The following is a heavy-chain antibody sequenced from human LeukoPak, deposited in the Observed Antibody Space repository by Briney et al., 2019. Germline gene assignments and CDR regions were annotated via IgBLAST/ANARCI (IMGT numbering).Heavy chain of an antibody. Sequence: SVKVSCKASGGTFSSYAISWVRQAPGQGLEWMAGIIPIFGTANYAQKFQGRVTITTDESTSTAYMELSSLRSEDTAVYYCARVPPIGGFPMDGYRYNCFDPWGEGTLGTASS. CDR2: IIPIFGTA. CDR3: ARVPPIGGFPMDGYRYNCFDP. J-gene: IGHJ5*02. D-gene: IGHD5-18*01. V-gene: IGHV1-69*05. CDR1: GGTFSSYA.